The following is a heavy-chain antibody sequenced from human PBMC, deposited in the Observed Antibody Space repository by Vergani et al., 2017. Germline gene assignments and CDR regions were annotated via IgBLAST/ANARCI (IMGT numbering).Heavy chain of an antibody. Sequence: QVQLQESGPGLVKPSQTLSLTCTVSGGSISSGGYYWSWIRQHPGKGLEWIVYIYYSGSTYYNPSLKSRVTISVDTSKNQFSLKLRSVTAADTAVYYCARRYDFWSGYYSGNYWFDPWGQGTLVTVSS. V-gene: IGHV4-31*03. CDR3: ARRYDFWSGYYSGNYWFDP. CDR2: IYYSGST. CDR1: GGSISSGGYY. J-gene: IGHJ5*02. D-gene: IGHD3-3*01.